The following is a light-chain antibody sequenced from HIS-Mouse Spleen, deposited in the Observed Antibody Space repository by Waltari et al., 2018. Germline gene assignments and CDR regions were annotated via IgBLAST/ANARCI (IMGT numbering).Light chain of an antibody. CDR3: QPSYSTPLT. V-gene: IGKV1-39*01. Sequence: DIQMTQSPSSLSASVGDRVTITCRASQSTSSDLTWDQQKPRKAPKLLIYAASSLQSGVPSRFSGSGSGTDFSLTISSLQPEDFATYYCQPSYSTPLTFGGGTKVEIK. CDR1: QSTSSD. J-gene: IGKJ4*01. CDR2: AAS.